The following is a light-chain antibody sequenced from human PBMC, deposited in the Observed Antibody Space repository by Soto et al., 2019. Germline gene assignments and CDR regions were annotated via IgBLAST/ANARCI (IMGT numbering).Light chain of an antibody. J-gene: IGLJ1*01. CDR1: SSDVGGYNY. V-gene: IGLV2-14*01. Sequence: QSALTQPASVSGSPGQSITISCTGISSDVGGYNYVSWYQQHPGKAPKLMIYEVSNRPSGVSNRFSGSKSGNTASLTISGLQAEDEADYYCSSYTSSSFYVFGTGTKLTVL. CDR3: SSYTSSSFYV. CDR2: EVS.